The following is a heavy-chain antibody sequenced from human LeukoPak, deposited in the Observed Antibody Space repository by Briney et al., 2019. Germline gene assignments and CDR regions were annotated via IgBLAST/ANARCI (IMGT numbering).Heavy chain of an antibody. CDR1: GFTVSSYH. CDR2: IYIGGDA. J-gene: IGHJ4*02. CDR3: TTSRDAYKSGY. V-gene: IGHV3-66*01. Sequence: GGSLRLSCAPSGFTVSSYHMSWVRQSPGKGLEWVSTIYIGGDAFYADSVQGRFTISRDNSKNTLYFQMNSLRAEDTAVYYCTTSRDAYKSGYWGQGTLVTVSS. D-gene: IGHD5-24*01.